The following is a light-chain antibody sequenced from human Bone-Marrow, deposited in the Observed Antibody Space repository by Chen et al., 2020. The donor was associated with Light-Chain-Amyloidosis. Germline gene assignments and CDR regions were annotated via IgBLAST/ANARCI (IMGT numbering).Light chain of an antibody. Sequence: QTLVTQEPAFSVSPGGTVTLTCALASGSGSTNHHPTWYEQTPGQPPRTRIYGTNSRSSVVPARFSGSIVEKKASLTITGAQAEDECDYYCLLHVGSGVWVFGGGAKLTVL. CDR2: GTN. CDR3: LLHVGSGVWV. V-gene: IGLV8-61*01. J-gene: IGLJ3*02. CDR1: SGSGSTNHH.